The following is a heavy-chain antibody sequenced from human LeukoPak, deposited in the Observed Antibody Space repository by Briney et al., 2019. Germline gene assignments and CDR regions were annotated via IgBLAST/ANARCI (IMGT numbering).Heavy chain of an antibody. Sequence: SVKVSCTASGGTFSSYGITWVRQAPGQGLEWMGRIIPIFGTVKYVQKFQGRVTITADTSTSTAYMELSSLRSEDTAVYYCARTNYYDSSGYQGAGTYYYGMDVWGQGTTVTVSS. V-gene: IGHV1-69*06. J-gene: IGHJ6*02. CDR2: IIPIFGTV. CDR3: ARTNYYDSSGYQGAGTYYYGMDV. D-gene: IGHD3-22*01. CDR1: GGTFSSYG.